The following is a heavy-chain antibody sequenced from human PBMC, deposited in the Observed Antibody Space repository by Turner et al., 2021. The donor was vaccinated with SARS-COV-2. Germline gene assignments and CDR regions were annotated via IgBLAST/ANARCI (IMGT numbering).Heavy chain of an antibody. CDR3: ATGYQLRVNWFDP. Sequence: QVQLGQSGAAVTKHGASVKVSCKISGYTLTELSMYWVRQAPGKGLEWMGGFDPEDGETIYAQNFQGRVTMTEDTSTDTAYMELSSLRSEDTAVYFCATGYQLRVNWFDPWGQGTLVTVSS. CDR2: FDPEDGET. CDR1: GYTLTELS. D-gene: IGHD2-2*01. V-gene: IGHV1-24*01. J-gene: IGHJ5*02.